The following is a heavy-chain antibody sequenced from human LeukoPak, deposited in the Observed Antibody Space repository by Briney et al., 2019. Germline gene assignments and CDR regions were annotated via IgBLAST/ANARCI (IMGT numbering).Heavy chain of an antibody. J-gene: IGHJ4*02. CDR2: IKEDGTVK. CDR1: GFTFSSFE. V-gene: IGHV3-7*02. CDR3: AASITMFDY. D-gene: IGHD3-10*01. Sequence: PGGSLRLSCAASGFTFSSFEMNWVRQAPGKGLEWVANIKEDGTVKYYVESVKGRFTISRDNAKNSLYLQMNSLRAEDTAVYYCAASITMFDYWGQGTLVTVSS.